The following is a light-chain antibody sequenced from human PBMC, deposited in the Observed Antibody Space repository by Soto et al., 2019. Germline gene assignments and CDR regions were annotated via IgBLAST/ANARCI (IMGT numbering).Light chain of an antibody. CDR1: QSVSRTY. CDR2: ATS. Sequence: EIVLTQSPGTLSLSPGARAPLSCRASQSVSRTYLAWYQQKPVQAPRLLIYATSSRATGIPDRFSGSGSGTDFTLTISRLEPEDFAVYYCQQYGSSLTWTFGQGTKVDIK. CDR3: QQYGSSLTWT. J-gene: IGKJ1*01. V-gene: IGKV3-20*01.